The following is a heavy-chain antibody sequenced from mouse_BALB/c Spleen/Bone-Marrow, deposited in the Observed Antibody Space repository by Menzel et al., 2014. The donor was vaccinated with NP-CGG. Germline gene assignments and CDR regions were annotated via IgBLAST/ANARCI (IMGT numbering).Heavy chain of an antibody. CDR3: AREGSTMITTAFAY. CDR2: IWAGGNT. Sequence: VKLVESGPGLVAPSQRLSITCTVSGFSLTSYGVHWVRQPPGKGLEWLGVIWAGGNTNYNSALMSRLSISKDNSKSQVFLKMNSLQTDDTAMYYCAREGSTMITTAFAYWGQGTLVTVSA. D-gene: IGHD2-4*01. CDR1: GFSLTSYG. V-gene: IGHV2-9*02. J-gene: IGHJ3*01.